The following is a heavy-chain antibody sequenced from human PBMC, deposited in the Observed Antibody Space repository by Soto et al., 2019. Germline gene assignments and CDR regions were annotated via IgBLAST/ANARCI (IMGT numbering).Heavy chain of an antibody. CDR1: GGSISSGGYF. CDR2: IYYRGST. J-gene: IGHJ6*02. V-gene: IGHV4-31*03. Sequence: QVQLQESGPGLVKPSQTLSLTCTVSGGSISSGGYFWSWIRQHPGKGLEWIGFIYYRGSTYYNPSLKNRVTISVDTSKNQFALKLSSVTAADTAVYYWAREGAAPYYYYGMDVWGQGTTVTVSS. D-gene: IGHD6-6*01. CDR3: AREGAAPYYYYGMDV.